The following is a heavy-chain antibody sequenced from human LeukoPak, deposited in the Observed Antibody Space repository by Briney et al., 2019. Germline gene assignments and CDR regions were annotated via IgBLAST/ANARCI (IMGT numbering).Heavy chain of an antibody. CDR1: GFTFSSYG. CDR2: IRYDGSNK. Sequence: GGPLRLSCAASGFTFSSYGMHWVRQAPGKGLEWVAFIRYDGSNKYYADSVKGRFTISRDNSKNTLYLQMNSLRAEDTAVYYCAKGSGSSSWYALASFDYWGQGTLVTVSS. V-gene: IGHV3-30*02. J-gene: IGHJ4*02. CDR3: AKGSGSSSWYALASFDY. D-gene: IGHD6-13*01.